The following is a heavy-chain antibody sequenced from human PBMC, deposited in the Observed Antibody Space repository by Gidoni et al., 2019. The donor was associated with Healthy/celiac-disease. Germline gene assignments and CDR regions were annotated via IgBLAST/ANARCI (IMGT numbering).Heavy chain of an antibody. CDR3: AHRLDTAMVTGFDY. J-gene: IGHJ4*02. D-gene: IGHD5-18*01. CDR2: IYWDDDK. V-gene: IGHV2-5*02. Sequence: GWIRQPPGKALEWLALIYWDDDKRYSPSLKSRLTITKDTSKNQVVLTMTNMDPVDTATYYCAHRLDTAMVTGFDYWGQGTLVTVSS.